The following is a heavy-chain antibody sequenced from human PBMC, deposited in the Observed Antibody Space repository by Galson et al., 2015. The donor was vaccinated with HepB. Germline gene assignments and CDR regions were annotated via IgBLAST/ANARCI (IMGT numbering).Heavy chain of an antibody. V-gene: IGHV1-69*06. CDR1: GDTFSSYD. CDR3: ARGIAARHDAFDI. Sequence: SVKVSCKASGDTFSSYDISWVRQAPGQGLEWMGEIIPIFGTANYAQKFQGRVTITADKSTSTAYMELSSLRSEDTAVYYCARGIAARHDAFDIWGQGTMVTVSS. D-gene: IGHD6-6*01. CDR2: IIPIFGTA. J-gene: IGHJ3*02.